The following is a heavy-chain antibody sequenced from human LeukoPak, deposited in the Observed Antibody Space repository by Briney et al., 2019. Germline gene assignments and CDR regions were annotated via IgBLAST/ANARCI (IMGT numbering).Heavy chain of an antibody. Sequence: WGSLRLSCAASGFTFSSYSKNWVRQAPGKGLEWVSSISSSSSYIYYADSVKGRFTISRDNAKNSLYLQRNSLRAEDTAVDYCARVGDGYFDYWGQGTLVTVSS. CDR3: ARVGDGYFDY. D-gene: IGHD2-21*01. CDR2: ISSSSSYI. J-gene: IGHJ4*02. CDR1: GFTFSSYS. V-gene: IGHV3-21*01.